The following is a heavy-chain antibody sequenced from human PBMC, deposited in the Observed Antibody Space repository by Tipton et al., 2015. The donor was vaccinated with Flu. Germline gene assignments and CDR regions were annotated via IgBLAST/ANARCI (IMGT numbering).Heavy chain of an antibody. CDR2: IFHTGST. V-gene: IGHV4-38-2*01. D-gene: IGHD4-11*01. Sequence: GLVKPSETLSLTCAVSGDSIRSSNYYWGWIRQPPGKGLEWIGNIFHTGSTYHNPSLKSRVTISINTSKNQFSLKVFSVTAADTAVYYCARRDYSNYVSDPKNCFDPWGQGILVTVSS. CDR1: GDSIRSSNYY. J-gene: IGHJ5*02. CDR3: ARRDYSNYVSDPKNCFDP.